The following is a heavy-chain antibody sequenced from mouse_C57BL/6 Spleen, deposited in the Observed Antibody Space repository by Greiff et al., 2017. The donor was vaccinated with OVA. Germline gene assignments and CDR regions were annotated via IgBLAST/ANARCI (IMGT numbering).Heavy chain of an antibody. D-gene: IGHD3-1*01. V-gene: IGHV5-6*02. Sequence: EVMLVESGGDLVKPGGSLKLSCAASGFTFSSYGMSWVRQTPDKRLEWVATISSGGSYTYYPDSVKGRFTISRDNAKNTLYLQMSSLKSEDTAMYDCARLERASWCCDVWGTGTTVTVSA. CDR3: ARLERASWCCDV. J-gene: IGHJ1*03. CDR2: ISSGGSYT. CDR1: GFTFSSYG.